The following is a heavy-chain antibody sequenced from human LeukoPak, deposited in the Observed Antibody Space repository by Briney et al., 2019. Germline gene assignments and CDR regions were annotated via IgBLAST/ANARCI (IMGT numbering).Heavy chain of an antibody. CDR3: AKGLRTGVGPYMGYHYYMDV. CDR1: GFTFSSYA. J-gene: IGHJ6*03. Sequence: GGSLRLSCAAPGFTFSSYAMSWVRQAPGKGLKWVSTINDNGAGTYYADSVKGRSTISRDNSYNTVSLQMNSLRDEDTGVYYCAKGLRTGVGPYMGYHYYMDVWGKGATVTVSS. CDR2: INDNGAGT. V-gene: IGHV3-23*01. D-gene: IGHD3-16*01.